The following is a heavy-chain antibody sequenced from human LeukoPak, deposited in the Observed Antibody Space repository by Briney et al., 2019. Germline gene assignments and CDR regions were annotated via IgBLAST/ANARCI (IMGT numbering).Heavy chain of an antibody. J-gene: IGHJ4*02. D-gene: IGHD1-1*01. CDR2: IGSNGGST. Sequence: GGSLRLSCSASGFTFSSYAMHWVRQAPGKGLEYVSAIGSNGGSTYYADSVKGRFTISRDNSKNTLHLQMSSLRAEDTAVYYCVKGGDWNDVAGYWGQGTLVTVSS. V-gene: IGHV3-64D*06. CDR3: VKGGDWNDVAGY. CDR1: GFTFSSYA.